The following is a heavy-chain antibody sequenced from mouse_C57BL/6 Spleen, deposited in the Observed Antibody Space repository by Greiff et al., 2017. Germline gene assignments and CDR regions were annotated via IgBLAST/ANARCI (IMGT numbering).Heavy chain of an antibody. Sequence: QVQLQQPGAELVKPGASVKLSCKASGYTFTSYWMQWVKQRPGQGLEWIGEIDPSDSYTNYNQKFKGKATLTVDTSSSTAYMQLSSLTSEDSAVYYCARLCGILYYFDYWGQGTTLTVSS. CDR2: IDPSDSYT. J-gene: IGHJ2*01. CDR3: ARLCGILYYFDY. V-gene: IGHV1-50*01. CDR1: GYTFTSYW. D-gene: IGHD1-1*02.